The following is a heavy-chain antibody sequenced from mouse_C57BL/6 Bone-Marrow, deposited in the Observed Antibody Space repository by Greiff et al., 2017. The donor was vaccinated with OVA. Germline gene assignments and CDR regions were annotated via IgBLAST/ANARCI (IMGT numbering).Heavy chain of an antibody. CDR1: GFTFSDAW. V-gene: IGHV6-6*01. CDR2: IRNKANNHAT. CDR3: TRRRQLMLQYAMDY. D-gene: IGHD3-2*02. J-gene: IGHJ4*01. Sequence: EVHLVESGGGLVQPGGSMKLSCAASGFTFSDAWMDWVRQSPEKGLEWVAEIRNKANNHATYYAESVKGRFTISRDDSKSSVYLQMNSLRAEDTGIYYCTRRRQLMLQYAMDYWGQGTSVTVSS.